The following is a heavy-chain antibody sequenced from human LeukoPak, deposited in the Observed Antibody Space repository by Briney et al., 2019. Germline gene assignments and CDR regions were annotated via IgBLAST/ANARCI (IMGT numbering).Heavy chain of an antibody. CDR1: GFTFSSYA. CDR3: ASTRGEGY. Sequence: GGSLRLSCAASGFTFSSYAMHWVRQAPGKGLEYVSAISSNGGSTYYANSVKGRFTISRDNSKNTLYLQMGSLRAEDMAVYYCASTRGEGYWGQGTLVTVSS. D-gene: IGHD3-10*01. CDR2: ISSNGGST. V-gene: IGHV3-64*01. J-gene: IGHJ4*02.